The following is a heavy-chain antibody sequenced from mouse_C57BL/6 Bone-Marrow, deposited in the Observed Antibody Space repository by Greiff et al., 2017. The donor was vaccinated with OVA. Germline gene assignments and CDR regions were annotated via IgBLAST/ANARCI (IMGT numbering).Heavy chain of an antibody. CDR3: AREERRVYWYFDV. CDR2: IDPANGNT. CDR1: GFNIKNTY. Sequence: VHVKQSVAELVRPGASVKLSCTASGFNIKNTYMHWVKQRPEQGLEWIGRIDPANGNTKYAPKFQGKATITADTSSNTAYLQLSSLTSEDTAIYYCAREERRVYWYFDVWGTGTTVTVSS. V-gene: IGHV14-3*01. J-gene: IGHJ1*03.